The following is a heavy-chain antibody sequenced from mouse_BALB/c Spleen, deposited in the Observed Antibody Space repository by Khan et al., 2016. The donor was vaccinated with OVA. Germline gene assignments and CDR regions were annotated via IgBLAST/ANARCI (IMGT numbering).Heavy chain of an antibody. V-gene: IGHV1-4*01. CDR3: VRDGAYHRNDGWLAY. J-gene: IGHJ3*01. Sequence: QIQLVQSGAELARPGASVKMSCKASGYTFTSYTIHWIKKRPGQGLEWIGYINPSNGYTNYNQKFKDKATLTTDKSSTTAYLQLSSLTSDDSAVYNCVRDGAYHRNDGWLAYWGQGTLVTVSA. CDR2: INPSNGYT. D-gene: IGHD2-14*01. CDR1: GYTFTSYT.